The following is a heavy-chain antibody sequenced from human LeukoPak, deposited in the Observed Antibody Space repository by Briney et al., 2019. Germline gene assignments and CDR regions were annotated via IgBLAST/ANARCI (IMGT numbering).Heavy chain of an antibody. D-gene: IGHD3/OR15-3a*01. Sequence: PGGSLRLSCAASGFTFSSYWMTWVRQAPGKGLEWVANMNLDGSEKYYVDSVKGRSIISRDNAKNSLFLQMNSLIAEDTAVYYCARDDGFSCYSYWGQGTLVTVSS. CDR3: ARDDGFSCYSY. CDR2: MNLDGSEK. V-gene: IGHV3-7*01. CDR1: GFTFSSYW. J-gene: IGHJ4*02.